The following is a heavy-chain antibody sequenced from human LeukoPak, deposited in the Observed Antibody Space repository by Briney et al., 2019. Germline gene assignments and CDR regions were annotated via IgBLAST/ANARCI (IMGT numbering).Heavy chain of an antibody. CDR2: IWYDGSNR. J-gene: IGHJ4*02. CDR1: GFTFSDYG. D-gene: IGHD1-14*01. CDR3: ARASGPLEY. Sequence: GGSLRLSCAASGFTFSDYGMHWVRQAPGRGLEWVAVIWYDGSNRYYADSVKGRSTISRDNSKNTLYLQMNSLRDEDTAVYYCARASGPLEYLVQGTLVTVSS. V-gene: IGHV3-33*01.